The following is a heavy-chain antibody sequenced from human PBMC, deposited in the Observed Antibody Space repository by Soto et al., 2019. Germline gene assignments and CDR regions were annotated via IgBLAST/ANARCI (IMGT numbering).Heavy chain of an antibody. CDR3: ARHIEYSSQVIDY. CDR1: GGSISSSSYY. Sequence: QLQLQESGPGLVKPSETLSLTCTVSGGSISSSSYYWGWIRQPPGKVLEWIGSIYYSGSTYYNPSLKSRVTISVDTSKNQFSLKLSSVTAADTAVYYCARHIEYSSQVIDYWGQGTLVTVSS. V-gene: IGHV4-39*01. CDR2: IYYSGST. J-gene: IGHJ4*02. D-gene: IGHD6-6*01.